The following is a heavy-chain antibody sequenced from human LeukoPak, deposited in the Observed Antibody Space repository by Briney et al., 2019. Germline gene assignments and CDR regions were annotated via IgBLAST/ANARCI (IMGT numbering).Heavy chain of an antibody. CDR2: IGAYNGNT. V-gene: IGHV1-18*01. CDR3: ARRGGDLRGGSCQYYFDY. Sequence: GASVKVSCKASGYTFTSCGISWVRQAPGQGLEWMGWIGAYNGNTNYAQKLQGRVTMTTDTSTSTAYMELRSLRSDDTAEYYCARRGGDLRGGSCQYYFDYWGQETLVTVSS. CDR1: GYTFTSCG. D-gene: IGHD1-26*01. J-gene: IGHJ4*02.